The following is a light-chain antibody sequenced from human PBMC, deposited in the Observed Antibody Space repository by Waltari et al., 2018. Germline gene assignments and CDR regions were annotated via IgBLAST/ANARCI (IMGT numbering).Light chain of an antibody. Sequence: ASQSLTKRYLAWYQQKPGQPPRLLIYGASSRAAGIPDRFSGSGSGTDFTLTISRLEPEDFAVYYCQQYGSSVMYTFGQGTKLEIK. J-gene: IGKJ2*01. CDR2: GAS. CDR1: QSLTKRY. V-gene: IGKV3-20*01. CDR3: QQYGSSVMYT.